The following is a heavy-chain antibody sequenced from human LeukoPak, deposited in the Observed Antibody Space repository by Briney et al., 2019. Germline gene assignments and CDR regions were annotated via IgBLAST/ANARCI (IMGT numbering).Heavy chain of an antibody. Sequence: SEALSLTCAVSGYSISSGYYWGWIRQPPGKGLEWIGSIYHSGSTYYNPSLKSRVTISVDTSKNQFSLKLSSVTAADTAVYYCARGVLEWLEYYFDYWGQGTLVTVSS. D-gene: IGHD3-3*01. CDR3: ARGVLEWLEYYFDY. CDR2: IYHSGST. CDR1: GYSISSGYY. J-gene: IGHJ4*02. V-gene: IGHV4-38-2*01.